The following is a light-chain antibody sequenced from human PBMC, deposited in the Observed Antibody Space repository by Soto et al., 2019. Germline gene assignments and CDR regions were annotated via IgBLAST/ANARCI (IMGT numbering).Light chain of an antibody. Sequence: EIVLTQSPATLSLSPGERATLSCRASQSVSNYLAWYQQKPGQAPRLLIYDASKRATGTPARFTGSGSGTEFTLTISSLEPEDFAVYYCQQRSNWPPRTFGQGTKVEIK. CDR2: DAS. CDR1: QSVSNY. J-gene: IGKJ1*01. V-gene: IGKV3-11*01. CDR3: QQRSNWPPRT.